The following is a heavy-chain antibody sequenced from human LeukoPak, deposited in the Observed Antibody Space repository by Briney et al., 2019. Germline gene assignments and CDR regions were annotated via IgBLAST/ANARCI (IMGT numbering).Heavy chain of an antibody. J-gene: IGHJ5*02. CDR3: ARGRTPAGFDP. CDR2: INSDGSST. Sequence: PGGSLRLSCAASGFTFDDYGMSWVRQAPGKGLVWVSRINSDGSSTSYADSVKGRFTISRDNAKNTLYLQMNSLRAEDTAVYYCARGRTPAGFDPWGQGTLVTVSS. CDR1: GFTFDDYG. V-gene: IGHV3-74*01.